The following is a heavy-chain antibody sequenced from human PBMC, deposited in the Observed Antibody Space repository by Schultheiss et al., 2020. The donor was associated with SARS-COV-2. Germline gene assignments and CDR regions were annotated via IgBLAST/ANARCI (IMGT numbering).Heavy chain of an antibody. J-gene: IGHJ4*02. CDR1: GYTFTSYD. V-gene: IGHV1-8*01. CDR3: AREVPPGAGPAPHD. Sequence: ASVKVSCKASGYTFTSYDINWVRQATGQGLEWMGWMNPNSGNTGYAQKFQGRVTMTTDTSTSTAYMELRNLRSDDTAVYYCAREVPPGAGPAPHDWGQGTLVTVSS. D-gene: IGHD6-13*01. CDR2: MNPNSGNT.